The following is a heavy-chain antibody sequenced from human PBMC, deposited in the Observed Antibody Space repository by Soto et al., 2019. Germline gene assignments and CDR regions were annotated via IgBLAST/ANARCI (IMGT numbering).Heavy chain of an antibody. D-gene: IGHD5-12*01. V-gene: IGHV3-30-3*01. J-gene: IGHJ4*02. CDR2: ISYDGSNK. CDR1: GFTFSSYA. CDR3: ARDSADLLEMATITGYFDY. Sequence: QVQLVESVGGVVQPGRSLRLSCAASGFTFSSYAMHWVRQAPGKGLEWVAVISYDGSNKYYADSVKGRFTISRDNSKNTLYLQMNSLRAEDTAVYYCARDSADLLEMATITGYFDYWGQGTLVTVSS.